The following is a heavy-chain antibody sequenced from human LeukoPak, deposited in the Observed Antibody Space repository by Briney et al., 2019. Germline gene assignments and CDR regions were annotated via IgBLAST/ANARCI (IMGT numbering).Heavy chain of an antibody. Sequence: SQTLSLTCAISGDSVSSSSAAWNWIRQSPSRGLEWLGRTYYRSKWYNNYTVSVKSRISISADTSKNQFSLQLTSVTPEDTAVYYCARSLPATVGNWLDPWGQGTLVIVSS. CDR1: GDSVSSSSAA. CDR3: ARSLPATVGNWLDP. D-gene: IGHD2-2*01. J-gene: IGHJ5*02. V-gene: IGHV6-1*01. CDR2: TYYRSKWYN.